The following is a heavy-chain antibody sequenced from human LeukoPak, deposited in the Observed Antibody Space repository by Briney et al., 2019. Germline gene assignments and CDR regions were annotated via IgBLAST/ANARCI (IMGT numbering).Heavy chain of an antibody. CDR1: GYTFTSYG. D-gene: IGHD6-19*01. CDR2: ISAYNGNT. CDR3: ARGGSGWYDETPNY. Sequence: ASVKVSCKASGYTFTSYGISWVRQAPGQGLEWMGWISAYNGNTNYAQKLQGRVTMTTDTSTSTACMELRSLRSDDTAVYYCARGGSGWYDETPNYWGQGTLVTVSS. J-gene: IGHJ4*02. V-gene: IGHV1-18*01.